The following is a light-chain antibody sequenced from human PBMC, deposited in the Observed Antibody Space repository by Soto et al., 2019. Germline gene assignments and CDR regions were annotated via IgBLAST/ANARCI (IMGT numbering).Light chain of an antibody. Sequence: NFMLTQPHSVSESPGKTATISCTRNSGSITSTYVQWYQQRPGRSPTSVIYLDNQRPSGVPDRFSGSIDRSSNSASLTISGLRAEDEAHYYCQSSDSTSWVFGGGTKVTVL. CDR3: QSSDSTSWV. J-gene: IGLJ3*02. CDR2: LDN. V-gene: IGLV6-57*01. CDR1: SGSITSTY.